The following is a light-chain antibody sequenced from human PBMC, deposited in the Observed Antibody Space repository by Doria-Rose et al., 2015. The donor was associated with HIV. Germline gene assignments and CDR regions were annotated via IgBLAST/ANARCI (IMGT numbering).Light chain of an antibody. Sequence: TQSPGTLPLSPEERATLSCRASQSFSSTYLAWYQQKPGQAPSLLIYDGSTRATGIPDRFSARGSGTDFTLTINRLEPEDFALYYCHQYGTSWTFGQGTKVEI. CDR2: DGS. V-gene: IGKV3-20*01. CDR3: HQYGTSWT. CDR1: QSFSSTY. J-gene: IGKJ1*01.